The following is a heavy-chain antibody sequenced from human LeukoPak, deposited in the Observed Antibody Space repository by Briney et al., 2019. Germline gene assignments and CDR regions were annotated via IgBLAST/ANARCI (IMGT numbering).Heavy chain of an antibody. D-gene: IGHD3-10*01. CDR1: GFTFSDYY. CDR3: ARWFGELYDAFDI. CDR2: ISSSGSTI. J-gene: IGHJ3*02. Sequence: TGGSLRLSCAASGFTFSDYYMSWIRQAPGKGLEWVSYISSSGSTIYYADSVKGRFTISRDNAKNSLYLQMNSLRAEDTAVYYCARWFGELYDAFDIWGQGTMVTVSS. V-gene: IGHV3-11*04.